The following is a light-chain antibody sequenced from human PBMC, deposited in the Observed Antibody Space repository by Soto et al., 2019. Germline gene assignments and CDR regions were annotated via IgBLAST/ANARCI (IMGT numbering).Light chain of an antibody. CDR1: QDVRIN. J-gene: IGKJ5*01. V-gene: IGKV3-15*01. CDR3: HQYHYWPPIT. CDR2: GAS. Sequence: EVVMTQSPATLSVSPGERATLSCRTSQDVRINLAWYQQKPGQAPRLLIQGASTRATGVPVRFSGSGSGTAFTLTITSLQSGDSAVYYCHQYHYWPPITFGQGTRLEIK.